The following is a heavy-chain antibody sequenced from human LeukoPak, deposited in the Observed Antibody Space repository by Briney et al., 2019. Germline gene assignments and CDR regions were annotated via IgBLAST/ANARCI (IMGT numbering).Heavy chain of an antibody. CDR1: GFTFDDYA. V-gene: IGHV3-9*01. CDR3: ARVDSGSYYGY. J-gene: IGHJ4*02. D-gene: IGHD1-26*01. CDR2: ISWNSGSI. Sequence: GRSLRLSCAASGFTFDDYAMHWVRQAPGKGLEWVSGISWNSGSIGYADSVKGRFTISRDNAKNSLYLQMNSLRAEDTAVYYCARVDSGSYYGYWGQGTLVTVSS.